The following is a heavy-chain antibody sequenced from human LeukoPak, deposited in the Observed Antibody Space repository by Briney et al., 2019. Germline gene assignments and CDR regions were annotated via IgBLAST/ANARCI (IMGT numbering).Heavy chain of an antibody. V-gene: IGHV3-23*01. D-gene: IGHD2-2*01. CDR2: ISDNGGST. CDR1: GFTFSNYA. CDR3: AKAPSPGYCSSTSCYYDY. J-gene: IGHJ4*01. Sequence: PGGSLRLSCAASGFTFSNYAMSWVRQAPGKGLEWVTAISDNGGSTYYADSVKGRFTISRDNSKNTLYLQMNSLRGDDTAVYHCAKAPSPGYCSSTSCYYDYWGQEPWSPSPQ.